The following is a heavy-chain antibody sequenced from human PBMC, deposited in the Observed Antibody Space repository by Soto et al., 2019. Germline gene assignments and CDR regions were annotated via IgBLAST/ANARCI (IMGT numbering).Heavy chain of an antibody. CDR3: AKGGMVRGVIITLYYYYGMDV. V-gene: IGHV3-21*04. D-gene: IGHD3-10*01. J-gene: IGHJ6*02. CDR1: GFTFSSYS. Sequence: VGSLRLSCAASGFTFSSYSMNWVRQAPGKGLEWVSSISSTSTYIYYVDSVKGRFTISRDNAKNSLYLQMNSLRAEDTAVYYCAKGGMVRGVIITLYYYYGMDVWGQGTTVTVSS. CDR2: ISSTSTYI.